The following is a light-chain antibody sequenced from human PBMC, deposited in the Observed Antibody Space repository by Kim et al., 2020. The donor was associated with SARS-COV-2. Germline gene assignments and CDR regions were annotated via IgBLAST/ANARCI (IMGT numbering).Light chain of an antibody. Sequence: QSALTQPPSASGSPGQSVTISCTGTGSDIGGHNHVSWYQQHPGKVPKLIIYEVTKRPSGVPDRFSGSKSGNTASLTVSGVQAEDEADYYCSSYVGSNKEIFGGGTQLTVL. CDR3: SSYVGSNKEI. CDR2: EVT. V-gene: IGLV2-8*01. CDR1: GSDIGGHNH. J-gene: IGLJ2*01.